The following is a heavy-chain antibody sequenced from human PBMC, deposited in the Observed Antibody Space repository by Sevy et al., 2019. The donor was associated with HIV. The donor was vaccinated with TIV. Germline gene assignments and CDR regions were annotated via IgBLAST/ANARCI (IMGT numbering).Heavy chain of an antibody. Sequence: ASVKVSCKASGYTFTGYYMHWVRQAPGQGLEWMGWINPNSGGTNYAQKFQGRVTMTRDTSTSTAYMELSRLRSDDTAVYYCASLDSSGYLFFDPWGQGTLVTVSS. CDR2: INPNSGGT. J-gene: IGHJ5*02. V-gene: IGHV1-2*02. CDR3: ASLDSSGYLFFDP. D-gene: IGHD3-22*01. CDR1: GYTFTGYY.